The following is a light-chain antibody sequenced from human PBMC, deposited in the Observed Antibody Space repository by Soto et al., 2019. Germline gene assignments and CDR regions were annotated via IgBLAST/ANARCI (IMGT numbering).Light chain of an antibody. J-gene: IGKJ5*01. Sequence: TQYPATLSVSPRESVTLSCRASHVINRNLAWYQQKPGQAPRLLISGASTGATGIPDRFSGSGSGTDFTLTISSLEPEDFAVYYCQLSQQRSDWPPITVGQGARLEIK. CDR1: HVINRN. CDR3: QLSQQRSDWPPIT. CDR2: GAS. V-gene: IGKV3-15*01.